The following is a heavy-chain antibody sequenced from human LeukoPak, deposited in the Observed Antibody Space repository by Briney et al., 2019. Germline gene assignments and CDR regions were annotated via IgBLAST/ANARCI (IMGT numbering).Heavy chain of an antibody. V-gene: IGHV4-61*01. CDR1: GGSISSSSSY. J-gene: IGHJ3*02. CDR2: IYYSGST. Sequence: ASETLSLTCTVSGGSISSSSSYWSWIRQPPGKGLEWIAYIYYSGSTNYNPSLKSRVTVSVDTSKNQLSLKLNSVTAADTAVYYCARGYYDSSGYSNAFDIWGQGTMVTVSS. D-gene: IGHD3-22*01. CDR3: ARGYYDSSGYSNAFDI.